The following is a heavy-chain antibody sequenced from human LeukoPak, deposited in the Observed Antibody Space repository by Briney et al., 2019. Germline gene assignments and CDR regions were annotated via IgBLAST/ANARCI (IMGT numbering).Heavy chain of an antibody. Sequence: GGSLRLSCAASGFTVDSNYLSRVRQAPGKGLEWVSTIYTGGNTYYAASVKGRFTISRDFSKNTVFLHMNSLRAEDTAMYYCARGDDSGYYDYFDYWGQGALVTVSS. CDR1: GFTVDSNY. CDR3: ARGDDSGYYDYFDY. CDR2: IYTGGNT. V-gene: IGHV3-53*01. D-gene: IGHD3-22*01. J-gene: IGHJ4*02.